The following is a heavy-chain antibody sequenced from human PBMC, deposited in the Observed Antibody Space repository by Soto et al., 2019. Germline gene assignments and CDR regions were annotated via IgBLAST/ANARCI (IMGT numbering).Heavy chain of an antibody. D-gene: IGHD3-10*01. CDR1: GGSISSSSYY. Sequence: SETLSLTCTVSGGSISSSSYYWGWIRQPPGKGLEWIGSIYYSGSTYYNPSLKSRVTISVDTSKNQFSLKLSSVTAADTAVYYCARLWFGELFYWGQGTLVTVS. CDR2: IYYSGST. CDR3: ARLWFGELFY. V-gene: IGHV4-39*01. J-gene: IGHJ4*02.